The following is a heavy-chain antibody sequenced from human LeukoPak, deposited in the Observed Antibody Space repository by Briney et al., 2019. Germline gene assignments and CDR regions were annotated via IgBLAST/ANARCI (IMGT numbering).Heavy chain of an antibody. J-gene: IGHJ6*03. CDR1: GYTFTSYG. CDR3: ARAPTLFGVVSTDYYYYMDV. V-gene: IGHV1-18*01. CDR2: ISAYNGNT. Sequence: ASVKVSCKASGYTFTSYGISWVRQAPGQGLEWMGWISAYNGNTNYAQKLQGRVTMTTDTSTSTAYMELSGLKSDGTAVYYCARAPTLFGVVSTDYYYYMDVWGKGTTVTVSS. D-gene: IGHD3-3*01.